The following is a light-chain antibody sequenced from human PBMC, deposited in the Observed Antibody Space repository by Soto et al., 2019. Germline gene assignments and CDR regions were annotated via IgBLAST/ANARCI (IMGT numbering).Light chain of an antibody. CDR2: GAS. Sequence: EIVLTQSPGTLSVSPGERATLSCRASQVVVTAYIHWYQHKPRQAPRLRISGASTRASGIPDRFSGSGVGTDFTLTINRLEPEDCAVYYCLLFRGSPTFGPGSRVHI. J-gene: IGKJ3*01. V-gene: IGKV3-20*01. CDR3: LLFRGSPT. CDR1: QVVVTAY.